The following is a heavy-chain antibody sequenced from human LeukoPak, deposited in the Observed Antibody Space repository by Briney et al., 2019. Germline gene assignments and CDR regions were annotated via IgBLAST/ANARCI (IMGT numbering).Heavy chain of an antibody. CDR3: AKDLTGTVAGTVDY. CDR1: GFTFSSYA. V-gene: IGHV3-23*01. J-gene: IGHJ4*02. Sequence: PGGSLRLSCAASGFTFSSYAMSWVRQAPGKGLEWVSAISGSGGSTYYADSVKGRFTISRDNSKNTLYLQMNSLRAEDTAVYYCAKDLTGTVAGTVDYWGQGTLVTVSS. D-gene: IGHD6-19*01. CDR2: ISGSGGST.